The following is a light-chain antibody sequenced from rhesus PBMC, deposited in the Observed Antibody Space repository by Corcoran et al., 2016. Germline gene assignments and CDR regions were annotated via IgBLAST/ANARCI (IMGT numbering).Light chain of an antibody. CDR1: ENVNNY. CDR3: QHGYGTPLT. CDR2: KAS. J-gene: IGKJ4*01. V-gene: IGKV1-74*01. Sequence: DIQMTQSPSSLSAFVGDRVTITCRASENVNNYSNWYQQKQGKAPKLLIYKASTLQSGVPSRFSGSGSGTDYTFPISSLQPEDVATYSGQHGYGTPLTFGGGTKVELK.